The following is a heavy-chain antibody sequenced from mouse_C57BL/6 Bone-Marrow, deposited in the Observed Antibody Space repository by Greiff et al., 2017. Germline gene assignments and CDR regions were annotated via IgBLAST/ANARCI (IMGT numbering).Heavy chain of an antibody. CDR1: GFTFSDYG. V-gene: IGHV5-17*01. CDR3: ARRPGARPYNYYAMDY. D-gene: IGHD2-12*01. CDR2: ISSGSSTI. Sequence: EVNVVESGGGLVKPGGSLKLSCAASGFTFSDYGMHWVRQAPEKGLEWVAYISSGSSTIYYADTVKGRFTISRDNAKNTLFLQMTSLRSEDTAMYYCARRPGARPYNYYAMDYWGQGASVTVSS. J-gene: IGHJ4*01.